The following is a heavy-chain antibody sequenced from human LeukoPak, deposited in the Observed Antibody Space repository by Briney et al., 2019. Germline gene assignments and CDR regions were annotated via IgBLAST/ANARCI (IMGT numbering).Heavy chain of an antibody. CDR1: GGSISSGSYY. Sequence: RPSQTLSLTCTVSGGSISSGSYYWSWIRQPAGKGLEWIGRIYTSGSTNYNPSLKSRVTISVDTSKNQFSLKLSSVTAADTAVYYCARGFPGDCWGQGTLVTVSS. J-gene: IGHJ4*02. CDR3: ARGFPGDC. CDR2: IYTSGST. V-gene: IGHV4-61*02.